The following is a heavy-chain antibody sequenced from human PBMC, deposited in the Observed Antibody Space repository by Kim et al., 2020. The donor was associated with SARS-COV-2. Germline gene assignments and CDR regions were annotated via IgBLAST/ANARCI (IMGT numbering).Heavy chain of an antibody. CDR3: ASREY. V-gene: IGHV5-51*01. J-gene: IGHJ4*02. CDR2: PGDSET. Sequence: PGDSETRYSPSFQGQVTISADKSISTAYLQWSSLKASDTAMYYCASREYWGQGTLVTVSS.